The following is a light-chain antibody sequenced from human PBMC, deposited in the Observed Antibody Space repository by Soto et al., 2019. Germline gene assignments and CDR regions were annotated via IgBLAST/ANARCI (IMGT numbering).Light chain of an antibody. CDR2: HTS. CDR3: QQYHSSPPT. J-gene: IGKJ1*01. Sequence: ETVSTQSPGTLSLSPGERATLSCRASQSVGGSSLAWYQQRPGQAPRLLIYHTSNRATGIPDRFSGSGSGTDFTLTISRLEPEDFAVYYCQQYHSSPPTFGQGTKVDIK. V-gene: IGKV3-20*01. CDR1: QSVGGSS.